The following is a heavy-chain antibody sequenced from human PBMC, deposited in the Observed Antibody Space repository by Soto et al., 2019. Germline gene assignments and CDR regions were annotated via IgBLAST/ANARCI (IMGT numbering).Heavy chain of an antibody. V-gene: IGHV3-74*01. CDR2: IYSAGSST. CDR3: ARRRGSSGWKTNFDY. CDR1: GFTFSSYW. J-gene: IGHJ4*02. Sequence: EVQLVESGGGLVQPGGSLRVSCAASGFTFSSYWMHWVRQAPGKGLVWVSRIYSAGSSTSYADSVKGRFTISRDNAKNTLYLQMNSPRAEDTAVYYCARRRGSSGWKTNFDYWGQGTLVTVSS. D-gene: IGHD6-19*01.